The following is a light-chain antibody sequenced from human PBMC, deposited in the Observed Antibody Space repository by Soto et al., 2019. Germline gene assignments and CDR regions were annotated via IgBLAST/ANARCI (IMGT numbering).Light chain of an antibody. CDR1: QSVRSN. Sequence: EIVMTPSPVTLSMSQGERAPLSCRASQSVRSNLAWYQQKPGQAPRLLIYGASTRETGVPPRFSGSGSGTEFTLTISNLQSEDFAIYFCQKFNKWPWTFGQGTKVDI. V-gene: IGKV3-15*01. J-gene: IGKJ1*01. CDR3: QKFNKWPWT. CDR2: GAS.